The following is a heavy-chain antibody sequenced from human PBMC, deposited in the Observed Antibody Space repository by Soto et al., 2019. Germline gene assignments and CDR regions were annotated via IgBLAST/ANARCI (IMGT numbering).Heavy chain of an antibody. Sequence: HPGGSLRLSCAASGFTFSSYWMSWVRQAPGKGLEWVANIKQDGSGKYYVDSVKGRFTISRDNAKNSLYLQMNSLRAEDTAVYYCARDDKGDYYYGMDVWGQGTTVTVSS. CDR1: GFTFSSYW. J-gene: IGHJ6*02. CDR3: ARDDKGDYYYGMDV. CDR2: IKQDGSGK. V-gene: IGHV3-7*03. D-gene: IGHD3-16*01.